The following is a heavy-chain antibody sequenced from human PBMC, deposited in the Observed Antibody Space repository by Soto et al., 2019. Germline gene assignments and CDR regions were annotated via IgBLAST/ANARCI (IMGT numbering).Heavy chain of an antibody. J-gene: IGHJ4*02. CDR2: IYYSGGT. CDR3: ARDSRSGYYLEY. CDR1: GDSMSSGGYS. V-gene: IGHV4-30-2*01. D-gene: IGHD3-22*01. Sequence: QLQLQESGSGLVKPSQTLSLTCAVSGDSMSSGGYSWNWIRQPPGKGLEWIGNIYYSGGTDYNPSLKTRVTITVDRSNNQFSLNLISVTAADTAVYYCARDSRSGYYLEYWGQGTLVTVSS.